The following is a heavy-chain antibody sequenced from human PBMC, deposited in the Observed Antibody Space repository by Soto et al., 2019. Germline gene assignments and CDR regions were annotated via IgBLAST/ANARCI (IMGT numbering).Heavy chain of an antibody. CDR1: GGSISSGDCY. CDR2: IYYSGST. Sequence: PTETLSLTCTVSGGSISSGDCYWSWIRQPPGKCLEWIGYIYYSGSTYYNPSLKSRVTISVDTSKNQFSLKLSSVTAEDTAVYYCARCGSDNWFDPWGQGTLVIVYS. CDR3: ARCGSDNWFDP. J-gene: IGHJ5*02. V-gene: IGHV4-30-4*01.